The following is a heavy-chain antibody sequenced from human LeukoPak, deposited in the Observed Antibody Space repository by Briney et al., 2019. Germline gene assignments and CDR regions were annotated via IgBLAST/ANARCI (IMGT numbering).Heavy chain of an antibody. J-gene: IGHJ4*02. CDR3: ARDGEPLWFGELLRFDY. D-gene: IGHD3-10*01. V-gene: IGHV1-46*01. Sequence: ASVKVSCKASGYTFTSYYMHWVRQAPGQGLEWMGIINPSGSSTSYAQKFQGRVTMTRDTSTSTVYMELSSLRSEDTAVYYCARDGEPLWFGELLRFDYWGQGTLVTVSS. CDR1: GYTFTSYY. CDR2: INPSGSST.